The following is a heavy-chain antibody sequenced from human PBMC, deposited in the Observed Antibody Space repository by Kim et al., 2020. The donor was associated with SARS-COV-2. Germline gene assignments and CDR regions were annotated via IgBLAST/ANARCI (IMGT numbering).Heavy chain of an antibody. V-gene: IGHV3-9*01. CDR2: ISWNSGSI. D-gene: IGHD1-26*01. Sequence: GGSLRLSCAASGFTFGDYAMHCVRQAPGKGLEWVSGISWNSGSIGYADSVKGRFTISRDNAKNSLYLQMNSLRAEDTALYYCAKEGVGATHFDYWGQGTLVTVSS. J-gene: IGHJ4*02. CDR3: AKEGVGATHFDY. CDR1: GFTFGDYA.